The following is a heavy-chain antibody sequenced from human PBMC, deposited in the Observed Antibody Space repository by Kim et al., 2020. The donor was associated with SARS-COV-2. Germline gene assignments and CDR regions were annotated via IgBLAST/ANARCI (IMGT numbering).Heavy chain of an antibody. CDR2: INHSGST. J-gene: IGHJ4*02. CDR1: GGSFSGYY. CDR3: ARRSYPRIIDY. V-gene: IGHV4-34*01. Sequence: SETLSLTCAVYGGSFSGYYWSWIRQPPGKGLEWIGEINHSGSTNYNPSLKSRVTISVDTSKNQFSLKLSSVTAADTAVYYCARRSYPRIIDYWGQGTLVTVSS. D-gene: IGHD3-10*01.